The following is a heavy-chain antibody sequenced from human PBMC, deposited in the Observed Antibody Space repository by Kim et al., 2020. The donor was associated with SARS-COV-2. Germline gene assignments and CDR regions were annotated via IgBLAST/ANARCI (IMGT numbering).Heavy chain of an antibody. Sequence: DSVKGRFTISRDNSKNTLYLQMNSLRAEDTAVYYCVTDYDSSGYYTLSDYWGQGTLVTVSS. D-gene: IGHD3-22*01. CDR3: VTDYDSSGYYTLSDY. V-gene: IGHV3-30*03. J-gene: IGHJ4*02.